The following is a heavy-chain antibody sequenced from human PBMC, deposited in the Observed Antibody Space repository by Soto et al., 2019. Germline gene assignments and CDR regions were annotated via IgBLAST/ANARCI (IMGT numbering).Heavy chain of an antibody. J-gene: IGHJ6*02. CDR1: GGSIRSGGYY. CDR3: ARHRLMSTAVTARHYFGLAD. V-gene: IGHV4-31*03. Sequence: PSDTLSFTCTVSGGSIRSGGYYWSWVRQNPSKGLEWIGNIYYSGDTYYNPSLKSRLTISVDTSKKQCSLNLSSVTAAETAVYHSARHRLMSTAVTARHYFGLADWAPGTTVTVS. D-gene: IGHD2-8*01. CDR2: IYYSGDT.